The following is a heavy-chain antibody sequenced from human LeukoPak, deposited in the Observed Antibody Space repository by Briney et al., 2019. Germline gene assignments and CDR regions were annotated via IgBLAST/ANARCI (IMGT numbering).Heavy chain of an antibody. J-gene: IGHJ4*02. Sequence: GGSLRLSCTASGFAFGSYAMAWVRQAPGKGLEGAAAIGSDYDRDHEDSVKGRFTISRDNSKSTLYLQMDNLRPEDTAVYFCAKSAGVATIYFDCWGQGALVTVSS. CDR3: AKSAGVATIYFDC. CDR1: GFAFGSYA. V-gene: IGHV3-23*01. D-gene: IGHD5-12*01. CDR2: IGSDYDR.